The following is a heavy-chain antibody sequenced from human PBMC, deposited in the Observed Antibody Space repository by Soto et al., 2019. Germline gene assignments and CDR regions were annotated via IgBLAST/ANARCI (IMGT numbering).Heavy chain of an antibody. D-gene: IGHD3-16*01. CDR2: TSYDGSNN. CDR3: ARWGTTGGLDV. CDR1: GFTFRSYV. V-gene: IGHV3-33*05. J-gene: IGHJ4*02. Sequence: QVHLVESGGGVVQPGTSLRLSCVGSGFTFRSYVIHWVRQAPGKGLEWVALTSYDGSNNFYGDSVKGRFTISRDNSRNTVELQMYSLRLEDMALYYCARWGTTGGLDVWGQGTLVSVSS.